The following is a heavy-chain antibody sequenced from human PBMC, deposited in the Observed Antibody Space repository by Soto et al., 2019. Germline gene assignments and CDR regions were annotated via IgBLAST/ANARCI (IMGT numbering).Heavy chain of an antibody. J-gene: IGHJ6*02. CDR1: GCSVRSGSYY. CDR2: IYYSGST. Sequence: SETLSLTCPVSGCSVRSGSYYWSWIRQPPGKGLEWIGYIYYSGSTNYNPSLKSRVTISVDTSKNQFSLKLSSVTAADTAVYYCARENIVVVPAAIHYYYYGMDVWGQGTTVTVSS. CDR3: ARENIVVVPAAIHYYYYGMDV. V-gene: IGHV4-61*01. D-gene: IGHD2-2*01.